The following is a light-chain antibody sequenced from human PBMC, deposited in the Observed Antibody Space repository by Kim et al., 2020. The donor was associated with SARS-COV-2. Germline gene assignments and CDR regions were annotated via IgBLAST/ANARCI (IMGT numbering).Light chain of an antibody. J-gene: IGLJ2*01. Sequence: KPLPIPGPRTSGSIARSFVQWYHQRPGSSPATIIYDDNRRPSEVPDRFSGSIDSSSNSASLTIFGLKTEDAADYYCQSCDSSDHCVFGGGTKLTVL. CDR1: SGSIARSF. V-gene: IGLV6-57*01. CDR2: DDN. CDR3: QSCDSSDHCV.